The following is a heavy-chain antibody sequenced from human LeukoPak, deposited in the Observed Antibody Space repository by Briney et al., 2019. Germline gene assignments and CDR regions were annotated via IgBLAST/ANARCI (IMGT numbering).Heavy chain of an antibody. D-gene: IGHD3-22*01. Sequence: ASETLSLTCAVYGGSFSGYYWSWIRQPPGKGLEWIGEINHSGSTNYNPSLESRVTISVDTSKNQFSLKLSSVTAADTAVYYCARARDTSYYDSSGYYSGAFDIWGQGTMVTVSS. V-gene: IGHV4-34*01. CDR2: INHSGST. CDR1: GGSFSGYY. J-gene: IGHJ3*02. CDR3: ARARDTSYYDSSGYYSGAFDI.